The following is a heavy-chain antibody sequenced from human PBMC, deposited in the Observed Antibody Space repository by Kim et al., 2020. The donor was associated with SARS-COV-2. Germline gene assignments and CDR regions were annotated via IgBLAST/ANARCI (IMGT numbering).Heavy chain of an antibody. CDR2: INHNSGGT. CDR3: AREQPGGYYYYGMDV. V-gene: IGHV1-2*06. Sequence: ASVRVSCKYSAYTYTAYYMHWVRQAPGQGLEWMGRINHNSGGTNYAQKFLGRATMIRDTSITTAYLELRRLRSDDTAVYYCAREQPGGYYYYGMDVWGQGTTVTVSS. CDR1: AYTYTAYY. J-gene: IGHJ6*02. D-gene: IGHD6-13*01.